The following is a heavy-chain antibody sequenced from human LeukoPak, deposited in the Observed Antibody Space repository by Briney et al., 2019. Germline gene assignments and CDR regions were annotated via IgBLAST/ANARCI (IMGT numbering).Heavy chain of an antibody. V-gene: IGHV4-34*01. CDR2: INHSGST. CDR3: ACGDHRPYPYYFGY. D-gene: IGHD4-17*01. Sequence: PSETLSLTCTVYGGSFSGYYWSWIRQPPGKGLEWIGEINHSGSTNYNPSLKSRVTISVDTSKNQFSLKLSSVTAADTAVYYCACGDHRPYPYYFGYWGQGTLVTVSS. J-gene: IGHJ4*02. CDR1: GGSFSGYY.